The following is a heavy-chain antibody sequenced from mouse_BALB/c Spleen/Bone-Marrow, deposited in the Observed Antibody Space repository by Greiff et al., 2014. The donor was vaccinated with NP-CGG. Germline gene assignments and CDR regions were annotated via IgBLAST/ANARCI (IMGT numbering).Heavy chain of an antibody. CDR1: GYAFSSYW. D-gene: IGHD1-1*01. Sequence: QVQLQQSGAELVRPGSSVKISCKASGYAFSSYWMNWVKQRPGQGLEWIRQIYPGDGDTNYNGKFKGKATLTADKSSSTAYMQLSSLTSEDSAVYFCARWITTVVAPYVMDYWGQGTSVTVSS. CDR2: IYPGDGDT. V-gene: IGHV1-80*01. CDR3: ARWITTVVAPYVMDY. J-gene: IGHJ4*01.